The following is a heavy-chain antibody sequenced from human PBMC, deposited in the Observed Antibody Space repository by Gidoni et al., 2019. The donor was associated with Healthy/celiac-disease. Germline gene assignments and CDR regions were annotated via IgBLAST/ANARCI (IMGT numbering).Heavy chain of an antibody. CDR1: GFTFDDYA. CDR3: AKGPGIAVAGTDY. Sequence: EVQLVESGGGLVQPGRSLRLSCAASGFTFDDYAMHWVRQAPGKGLEWVSGISWNSGSIGYADSVKGRFTISRDNAKNSLYLQMNSLRAEDTALYYCAKGPGIAVAGTDYWGQGTLVTVSS. J-gene: IGHJ4*02. D-gene: IGHD6-19*01. V-gene: IGHV3-9*01. CDR2: ISWNSGSI.